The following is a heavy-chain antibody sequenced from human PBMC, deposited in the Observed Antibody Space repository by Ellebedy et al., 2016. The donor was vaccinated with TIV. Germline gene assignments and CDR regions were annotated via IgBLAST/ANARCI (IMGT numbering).Heavy chain of an antibody. CDR3: ARDNGSLNFDY. CDR1: GYTFTTYA. V-gene: IGHV1-3*01. J-gene: IGHJ4*02. CDR2: IHAGHGNT. Sequence: AASVKVSCKTSGYTFTTYAMHWVRQAPGQRPEWMGWIHAGHGNTKSSQKFQGRVTVTRDTSASTAYMELSSLRSEDTAVYYCARDNGSLNFDYWGQGTLVTVSS.